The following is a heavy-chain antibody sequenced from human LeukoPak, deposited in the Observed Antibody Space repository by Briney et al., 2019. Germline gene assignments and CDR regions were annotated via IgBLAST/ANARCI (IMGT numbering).Heavy chain of an antibody. CDR2: IIPIIGTA. Sequence: GASVKVSCKASGGTFSSYAISWVRQAPGQGPEWMGGIIPIIGTANYPQKFQGRVTITADKSTSTAYMELSSLRSEDTAVFYCAGSYSSSWYMPYDYWGQGTLVTVSS. J-gene: IGHJ4*02. D-gene: IGHD6-13*01. CDR1: GGTFSSYA. V-gene: IGHV1-69*06. CDR3: AGSYSSSWYMPYDY.